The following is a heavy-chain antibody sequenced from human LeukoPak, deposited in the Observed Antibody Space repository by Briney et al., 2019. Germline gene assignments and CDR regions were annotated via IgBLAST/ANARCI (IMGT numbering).Heavy chain of an antibody. CDR3: ARGKYYYGSGTYYTRSYDWYFDL. CDR1: GGSFSGYY. V-gene: IGHV4-59*10. Sequence: PSETLSLTCAVYGGSFSGYYWSWIRQPPGKGLEWIGRIYTSGSTNYNPSLKSRVSTSVDTSKNQFSLKLSSVTAADTAVYYCARGKYYYGSGTYYTRSYDWYFDLWGRGTLVTVSS. CDR2: IYTSGST. J-gene: IGHJ2*01. D-gene: IGHD3-10*01.